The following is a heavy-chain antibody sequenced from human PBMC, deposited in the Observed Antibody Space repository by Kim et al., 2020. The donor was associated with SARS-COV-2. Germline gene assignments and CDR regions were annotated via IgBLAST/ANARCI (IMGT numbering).Heavy chain of an antibody. CDR3: ARGMRRITIFAGPHYFDY. J-gene: IGHJ4*02. Sequence: QGRVTITRDTSASTAYMELSSLRSEDTAVYYCARGMRRITIFAGPHYFDYWGQGTLVTVSS. V-gene: IGHV1-3*01. D-gene: IGHD3-3*01.